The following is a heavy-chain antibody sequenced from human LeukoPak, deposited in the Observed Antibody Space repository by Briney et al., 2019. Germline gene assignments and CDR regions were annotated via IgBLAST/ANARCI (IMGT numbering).Heavy chain of an antibody. CDR3: SGYDSSGYVDY. J-gene: IGHJ4*02. D-gene: IGHD3-22*01. V-gene: IGHV4-39*01. Sequence: SETLSLTCTVSGGSISSSSYYWGWIRQPPGKGLEWIGSIYYSGSTYYNPSLKSRVTISVDTSKNQFSLKLSSVTAADTAVYYCSGYDSSGYVDYWGQGTLVTVSS. CDR1: GGSISSSSYY. CDR2: IYYSGST.